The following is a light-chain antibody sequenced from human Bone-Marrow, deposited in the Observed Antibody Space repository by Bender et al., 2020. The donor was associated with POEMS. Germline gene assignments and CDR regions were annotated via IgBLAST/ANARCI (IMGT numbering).Light chain of an antibody. CDR1: SSNIENNY. J-gene: IGLJ3*02. CDR2: KND. CDR3: ATWDDSLSGWV. V-gene: IGLV1-47*01. Sequence: QSVLTQPPSASGTPGQRVTISCSGSSSNIENNYILWYQQLPGTAPKLLIYKNDQRPSGVPDRISGSKSGTSASLAITELRSEDEADYHCATWDDSLSGWVFGGGTKLTVL.